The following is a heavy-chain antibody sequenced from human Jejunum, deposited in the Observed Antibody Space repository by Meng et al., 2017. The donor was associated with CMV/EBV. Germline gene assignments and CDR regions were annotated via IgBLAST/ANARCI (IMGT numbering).Heavy chain of an antibody. CDR3: ARESGSYYWFDP. V-gene: IGHV4-4*07. D-gene: IGHD1-26*01. Sequence: QGLLQDSGPGLVKSSETLSLTFFVSAGHISGYYWSWIRQPAGKGLEWIGRIYTSGSTHYNPSLKSRLTMSVDLAKNQISLKLSSVTAADTAVYYCARESGSYYWFDPWGQGTLVTVSS. J-gene: IGHJ5*02. CDR1: AGHISGYY. CDR2: IYTSGST.